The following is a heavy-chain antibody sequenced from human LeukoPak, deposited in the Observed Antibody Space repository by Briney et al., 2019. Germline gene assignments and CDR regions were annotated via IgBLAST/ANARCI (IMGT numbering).Heavy chain of an antibody. V-gene: IGHV3-23*01. Sequence: GGSLRLSCAGSGFTFSSSAMSWVRQAPGKGLEWVSGISASGDNIYYADPVKGRFTISRDNSKNTLYLQMSSLRAEDTAVYYCGKAHTYTDSWCDYWGQGTLVTVSS. D-gene: IGHD6-13*01. J-gene: IGHJ4*02. CDR2: ISASGDNI. CDR3: GKAHTYTDSWCDY. CDR1: GFTFSSSA.